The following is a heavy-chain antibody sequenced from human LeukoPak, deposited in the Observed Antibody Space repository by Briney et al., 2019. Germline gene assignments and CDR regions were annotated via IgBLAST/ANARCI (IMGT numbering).Heavy chain of an antibody. J-gene: IGHJ4*02. D-gene: IGHD2-15*01. CDR1: GFTFNNYA. Sequence: GGSLRLSCAAFGFTFNNYAMNWVRQAPGKGLEWVSAVSGNGGTTYYADSVKGRFTISRDNSKNTVNLQINNLRDEDTARYYCARGVAGRYCAGGSCPALVYWGQGTLATVSS. CDR2: VSGNGGTT. V-gene: IGHV3-23*01. CDR3: ARGVAGRYCAGGSCPALVY.